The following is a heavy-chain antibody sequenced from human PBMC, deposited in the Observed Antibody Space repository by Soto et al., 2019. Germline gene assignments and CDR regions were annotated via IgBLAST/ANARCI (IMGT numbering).Heavy chain of an antibody. CDR2: VAYDGDKK. CDR1: TFIFSNYD. Sequence: QVQLVESGGGVVQPGRSLRLSCVASTFIFSNYDMHWVRQAPGKGLEWVAVVAYDGDKKYYADFAKGRFTISRDNSKNTLYLQMSGLRGEDTSVYYCVKAAGKDKGYDFFFDYWGRGTLVSVSS. D-gene: IGHD3-3*01. CDR3: VKAAGKDKGYDFFFDY. J-gene: IGHJ4*02. V-gene: IGHV3-30*18.